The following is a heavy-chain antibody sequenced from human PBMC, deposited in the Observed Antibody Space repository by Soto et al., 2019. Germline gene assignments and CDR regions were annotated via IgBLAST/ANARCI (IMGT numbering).Heavy chain of an antibody. Sequence: QVQLVQSGAEVKKPGASVKVSCKASGYTFTSYYMHWVRQAPGQGLEWMVIINPSGGSTSYAQKFQGRVTMTRDALTSKVYMVLSSMRSEDTAVYYCARDFIIRRTSPPGEWFDPWGQGTLVTVSS. J-gene: IGHJ5*02. CDR3: ARDFIIRRTSPPGEWFDP. D-gene: IGHD2-2*01. CDR1: GYTFTSYY. V-gene: IGHV1-46*03. CDR2: INPSGGST.